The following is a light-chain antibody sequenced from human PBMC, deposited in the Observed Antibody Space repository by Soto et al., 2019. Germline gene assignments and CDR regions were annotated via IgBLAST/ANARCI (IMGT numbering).Light chain of an antibody. J-gene: IGKJ1*01. V-gene: IGKV1-5*01. CDR3: QQYNSYSGK. CDR1: QSISSW. Sequence: DIQMTQSPSTLSASVGDRVTITCRASQSISSWLAWYQQKPGKAPKLLIYDASSLESGVPSRFSGSGSGTEFTLTISSLQPDDFATSYCQQYNSYSGKFGKGTKVEIK. CDR2: DAS.